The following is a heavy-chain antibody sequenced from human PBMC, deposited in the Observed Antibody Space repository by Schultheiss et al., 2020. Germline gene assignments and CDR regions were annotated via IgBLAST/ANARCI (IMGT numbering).Heavy chain of an antibody. Sequence: GGSLRLSCAASGFTFSSYAMHWVRQAPGKGLEWVAVISYDGSNKYYADSVKGRFTISRDNSKNTLYLQMNSLRAEDTAVYYCARGQIAEAGPDAFDIWGQGTMVTVSS. CDR3: ARGQIAEAGPDAFDI. D-gene: IGHD6-13*01. J-gene: IGHJ3*02. CDR2: ISYDGSNK. V-gene: IGHV3-30-3*01. CDR1: GFTFSSYA.